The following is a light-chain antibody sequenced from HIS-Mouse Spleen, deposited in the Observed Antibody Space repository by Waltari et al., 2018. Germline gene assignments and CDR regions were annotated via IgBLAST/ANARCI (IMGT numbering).Light chain of an antibody. CDR1: SSDVGGYNY. CDR3: CSYAGSYTGV. V-gene: IGLV2-11*01. Sequence: QSALTQPRSVSGSPGQSVTISCTGTSSDVGGYNYVSWYQQHPGKAPKLMIYDVSKRPSGVPVRFSGSKSGNTASLTISGLQAEDEADYYCCSYAGSYTGVFGTGTKVTGL. CDR2: DVS. J-gene: IGLJ1*01.